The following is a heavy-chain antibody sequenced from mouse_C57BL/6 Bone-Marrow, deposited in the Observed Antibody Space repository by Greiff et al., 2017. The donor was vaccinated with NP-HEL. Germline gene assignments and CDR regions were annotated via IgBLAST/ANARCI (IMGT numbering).Heavy chain of an antibody. V-gene: IGHV14-2*01. J-gene: IGHJ1*03. Sequence: VQLQQSGAELVKQGASVKLSCTASGFNIKDYYMHWVKQRTEQGLEWIGRIDPEDGEPKYAPKFQGKATITADTSSNTAYLQLSSLTSEDTAVYYCARGTTVVAYWYFDVWGTVTTVTVSS. CDR2: IDPEDGEP. CDR3: ARGTTVVAYWYFDV. CDR1: GFNIKDYY. D-gene: IGHD1-1*01.